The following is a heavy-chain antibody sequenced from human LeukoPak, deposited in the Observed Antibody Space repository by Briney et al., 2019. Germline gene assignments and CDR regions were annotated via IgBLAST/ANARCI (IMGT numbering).Heavy chain of an antibody. D-gene: IGHD2-2*02. Sequence: GGSLRLSCAASGFTFSSYGMHWVRQAPGKGLEWVAFIRYDGSNKYYADSVKGRFTISRDNSKNTLYLQMNSLRAEDTAAYYCANGAIIVVVPAAIPDFQHWGQGTLVTVSS. V-gene: IGHV3-30*02. CDR2: IRYDGSNK. J-gene: IGHJ1*01. CDR1: GFTFSSYG. CDR3: ANGAIIVVVPAAIPDFQH.